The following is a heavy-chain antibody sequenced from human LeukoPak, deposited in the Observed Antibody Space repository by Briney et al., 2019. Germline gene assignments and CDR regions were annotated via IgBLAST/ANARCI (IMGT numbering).Heavy chain of an antibody. CDR3: AKDFSFDGRAPIAY. Sequence: GGSLRLSCAASGFTFDDYAMHWVRQAPGKCLEWVSGISWNSGSIGYADSVKGRFTISRDNAKNSLYLQMNSLRAEDTALYYCAKDFSFDGRAPIAYWGQGTLVTVYS. V-gene: IGHV3-9*01. J-gene: IGHJ4*02. D-gene: IGHD2/OR15-2a*01. CDR1: GFTFDDYA. CDR2: ISWNSGSI.